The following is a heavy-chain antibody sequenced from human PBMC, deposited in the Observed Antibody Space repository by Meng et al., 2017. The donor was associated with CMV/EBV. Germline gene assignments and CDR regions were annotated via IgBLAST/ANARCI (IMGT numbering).Heavy chain of an antibody. V-gene: IGHV1-18*01. D-gene: IGHD4/OR15-4a*01. CDR1: GYTFTSYG. CDR3: ARDYAYGGNLAEYFQH. CDR2: ISAYNGNT. Sequence: ASVKVSCKASGYTFTSYGISWVRQAPGQGLEWMGWISAYNGNTNYAQKLQGRVTITTDESTSTAYMELSSLRSEDTAVYYCARDYAYGGNLAEYFQHWGQGTLVTVSS. J-gene: IGHJ1*01.